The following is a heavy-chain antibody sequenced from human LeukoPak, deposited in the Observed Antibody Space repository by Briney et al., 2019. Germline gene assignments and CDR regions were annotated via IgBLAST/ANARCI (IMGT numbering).Heavy chain of an antibody. CDR3: ASSSYSSSSS. CDR1: GFTFTNYW. J-gene: IGHJ5*02. V-gene: IGHV3-7*01. Sequence: GGSLRLSCAASGFTFTNYWMIWVRQAPGKGLEWVANINEDGSKKYYVGSVEGRFTISRDNAKNSLFLQMNSLRAEDTAMYYCASSSYSSSSSWGQGTLVTVSS. D-gene: IGHD6-6*01. CDR2: INEDGSKK.